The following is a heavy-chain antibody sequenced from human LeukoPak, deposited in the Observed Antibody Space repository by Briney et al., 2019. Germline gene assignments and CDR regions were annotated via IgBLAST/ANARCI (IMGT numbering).Heavy chain of an antibody. J-gene: IGHJ4*02. V-gene: IGHV3-15*01. CDR2: FKRKSNGGTS. D-gene: IGHD4-17*01. CDR1: GVTVSNAW. Sequence: WALELCGAASGVTVSNAWMSWVRQGPGKGLEWVGRFKRKSNGGTSDYDAPVKGGFTISRDDSKNTLYLQMNSLKTEDTAVYYCTTGLYGDYGYWGQGTLVTVSS. CDR3: TTGLYGDYGY.